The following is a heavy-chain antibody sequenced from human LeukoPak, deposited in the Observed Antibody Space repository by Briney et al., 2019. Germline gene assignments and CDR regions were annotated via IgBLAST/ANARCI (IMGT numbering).Heavy chain of an antibody. D-gene: IGHD4-17*01. CDR2: IYYSGST. J-gene: IGHJ3*02. Sequence: SETLSLTCTVSGGSISSRSYYWGWICQPPGKGLEWIGSIYYSGSTYYNPSLKSRITISVDTSKNQFSLNLSSVTAADTAVYYCARPPRDYPLDAFDIWGQGTMVTVSS. V-gene: IGHV4-39*01. CDR1: GGSISSRSYY. CDR3: ARPPRDYPLDAFDI.